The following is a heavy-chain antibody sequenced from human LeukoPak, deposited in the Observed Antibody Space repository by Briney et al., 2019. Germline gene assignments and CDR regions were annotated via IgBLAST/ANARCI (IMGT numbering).Heavy chain of an antibody. D-gene: IGHD3-3*01. V-gene: IGHV1-69*06. CDR1: GGTFSSYA. CDR3: ARPLFRFLEWSYRSYYYYYMDV. J-gene: IGHJ6*03. CDR2: IIPIFGTV. Sequence: ASVKVSCKASGGTFSSYAISWVRQAPGQGLEWMGGIIPIFGTVNYAQKFQGRVTITADKSTSTAYMELSSLRSEDTAVYYCARPLFRFLEWSYRSYYYYYMDVWGKGTTVTVSS.